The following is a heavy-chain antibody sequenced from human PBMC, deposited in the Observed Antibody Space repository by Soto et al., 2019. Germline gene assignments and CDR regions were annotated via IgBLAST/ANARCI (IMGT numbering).Heavy chain of an antibody. CDR2: ISGGGST. CDR3: AGWTTGTPFY. Sequence: EVQLLESGGGLVQPGGSLRLSCAASGFTFSSYAMSWVRQAPGKGLEWVSAISGGGSTYYADSVKGRFTISRDNSKYTLYLQMNSRRAEDTALSDCAGWTTGTPFYWGQGTLVTGS. V-gene: IGHV3-23*01. CDR1: GFTFSSYA. J-gene: IGHJ4*02. D-gene: IGHD4-17*01.